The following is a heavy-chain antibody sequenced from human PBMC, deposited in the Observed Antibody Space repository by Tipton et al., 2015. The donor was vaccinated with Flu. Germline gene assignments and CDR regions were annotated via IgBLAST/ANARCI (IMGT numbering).Heavy chain of an antibody. CDR2: IIPIFGTA. Sequence: QSGPEVKKPGSSVKVSCKASGGTFSSYAISWVRQAPGQGLEWMGGIIPIFGTANYAQKFQGRVTITADESTSTAYMELSSLRSEDTAVYYCARGSCSGGSCYLNWFDPWGQGTLVTVSS. CDR3: ARGSCSGGSCYLNWFDP. D-gene: IGHD2-15*01. V-gene: IGHV1-69*01. CDR1: GGTFSSYA. J-gene: IGHJ5*02.